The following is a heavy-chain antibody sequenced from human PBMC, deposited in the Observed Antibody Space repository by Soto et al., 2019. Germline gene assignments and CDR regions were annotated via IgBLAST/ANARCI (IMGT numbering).Heavy chain of an antibody. CDR2: FYHNGRP. J-gene: IGHJ3*02. CDR1: RGSISSSGYF. Sequence: QLQLQESGPRLVKPSETLSLICTASRGSISSSGYFWGWIRQPPGKGLEWIGSFYHNGRPSYNPSLESRVTISEDKANNQLSLILTSVTAADTAVYYCARHSYYGCDIRQCGLDIWDQGTMVIVSS. CDR3: ARHSYYGCDIRQCGLDI. V-gene: IGHV4-39*01. D-gene: IGHD2-21*02.